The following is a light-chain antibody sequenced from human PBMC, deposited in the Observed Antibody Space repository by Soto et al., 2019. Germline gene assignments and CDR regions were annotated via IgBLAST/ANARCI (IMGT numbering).Light chain of an antibody. CDR1: QSVNSNY. CDR2: GAS. J-gene: IGKJ1*01. Sequence: EIVLTQSPGTLSLSPGERATLSCRASQSVNSNYLAWYQQKPGPAPRLLIYGASSRATGIPDRFSGSGSGTDFTLTISRLEPDDFAGYYCQQYGSSSLTFGHGTKVEIK. V-gene: IGKV3-20*01. CDR3: QQYGSSSLT.